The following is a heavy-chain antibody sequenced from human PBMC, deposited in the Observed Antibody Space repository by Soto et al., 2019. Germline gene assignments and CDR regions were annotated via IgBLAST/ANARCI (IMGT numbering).Heavy chain of an antibody. CDR2: IIPILGIA. CDR1: GGTFSSYT. J-gene: IGHJ5*02. Sequence: QVQLVQSGAEVKKPGSSVKVSCKASGGTFSSYTISWVRQAPGQGREWMGRIIPILGIANYAQKFRGRVTITVAKTTSTGELELSSVRSEDTAVYYCARAPLILEGWFDPWGQETQVTLSP. CDR3: ARAPLILEGWFDP. V-gene: IGHV1-69*02.